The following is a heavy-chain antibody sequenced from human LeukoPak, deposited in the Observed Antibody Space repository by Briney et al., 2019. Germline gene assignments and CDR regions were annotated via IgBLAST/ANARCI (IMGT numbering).Heavy chain of an antibody. CDR2: IIPILGIA. Sequence: ASVKVSCKASGGTFSSYAISWVRQAPGQGLEWMGRIIPILGIANYAQKFQGRVTITRDTSASTAYMELSSLRSEDTAVYYCARDDLEEGSWNSYYFDYWGQGTLVTVSS. J-gene: IGHJ4*02. D-gene: IGHD1/OR15-1a*01. V-gene: IGHV1-69*04. CDR1: GGTFSSYA. CDR3: ARDDLEEGSWNSYYFDY.